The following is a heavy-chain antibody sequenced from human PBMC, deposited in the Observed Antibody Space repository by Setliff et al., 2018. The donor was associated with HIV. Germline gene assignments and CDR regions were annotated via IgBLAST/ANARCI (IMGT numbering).Heavy chain of an antibody. CDR3: ARGGLLFGMMNYFDS. J-gene: IGHJ4*02. CDR1: GYTFTTYS. D-gene: IGHD2-21*02. Sequence: ASVMVSCKASGYTFTTYSIYWVRQAPGQGLEWMGIISPSGGGTRDAQKFQGRISMTRDTSTSTVYMELSSLRSEDTAVYYCARGGLLFGMMNYFDSWGQGTLVTVSS. CDR2: ISPSGGGT. V-gene: IGHV1-46*01.